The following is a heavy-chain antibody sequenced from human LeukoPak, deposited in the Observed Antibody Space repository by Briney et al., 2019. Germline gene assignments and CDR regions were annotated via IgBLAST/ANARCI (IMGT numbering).Heavy chain of an antibody. CDR1: GGSFSGYY. V-gene: IGHV4-34*01. Sequence: SETLSLTCAVYGGSFSGYYWSWIRQPPGKGLEWIGEINHSGSTNYNPSLKSRVTISVDTSKNQFSLKLSSVTAADTAVYYCARVIHYYGSGSPFDYWGQGTLVTDSS. J-gene: IGHJ4*02. CDR2: INHSGST. CDR3: ARVIHYYGSGSPFDY. D-gene: IGHD3-10*01.